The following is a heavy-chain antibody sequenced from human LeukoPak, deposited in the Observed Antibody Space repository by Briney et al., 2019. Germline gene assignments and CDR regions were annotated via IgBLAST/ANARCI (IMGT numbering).Heavy chain of an antibody. CDR3: AKTTVTTGVNWFDP. CDR1: GFTFSSYA. V-gene: IGHV3-23*01. J-gene: IGHJ5*02. CDR2: ISGSGDNT. Sequence: GGSLRLSCAAPGFTFSSYAMNWVRQAPGKGLEWVSTISGSGDNTYYADSVKGRFTISRDNSKNTLYLQMNSLRAEDTAIYYCAKTTVTTGVNWFDPWGQGALVTVSS. D-gene: IGHD4-17*01.